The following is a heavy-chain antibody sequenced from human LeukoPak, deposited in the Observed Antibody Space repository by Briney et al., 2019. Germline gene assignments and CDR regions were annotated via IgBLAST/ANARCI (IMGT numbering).Heavy chain of an antibody. Sequence: SETLSLTCTVSGASIRGYCWSCIRQPPGKGLEWIGYIYYSGSTNYNPSLRSRVTISVDTPKNQYSLKLSSVTAADTAVYYCARWFRGDTAMAYGMDVWGQGTTVTVSS. CDR3: ARWFRGDTAMAYGMDV. CDR2: IYYSGST. CDR1: GASIRGYC. V-gene: IGHV4-59*08. D-gene: IGHD5-18*01. J-gene: IGHJ6*02.